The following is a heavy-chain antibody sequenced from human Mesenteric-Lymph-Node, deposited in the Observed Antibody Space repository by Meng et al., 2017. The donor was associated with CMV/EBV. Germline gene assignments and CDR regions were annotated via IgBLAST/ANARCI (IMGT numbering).Heavy chain of an antibody. CDR3: ARDRGRSHYYYGMDV. D-gene: IGHD2-15*01. CDR1: GGSISSGDYF. V-gene: IGHV4-30-4*08. Sequence: SETLSLTCTVSGGSISSGDYFWNWVRQPPGKGLEWIGNIYYSGSTYYNPSLKSRVTISVDTSKNQFSLRLSSVTAADTAVYYCARDRGRSHYYYGMDVWGQGTTVTVSS. J-gene: IGHJ6*02. CDR2: IYYSGST.